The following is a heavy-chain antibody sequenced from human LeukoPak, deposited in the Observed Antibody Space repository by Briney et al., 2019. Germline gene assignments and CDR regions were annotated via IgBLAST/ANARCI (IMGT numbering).Heavy chain of an antibody. D-gene: IGHD3-22*01. J-gene: IGHJ6*02. V-gene: IGHV3-48*02. CDR3: AKRPYHDTNGRLSDV. CDR2: ISSSSDSI. CDR1: GFTFSAYA. Sequence: GGSLRLSCAASGFTFSAYAMNWVRQAPGKGLEWVSYISSSSDSIHYADSVKGRFTISRDNAKNSLFLQMNSLRDEDTAVYYCAKRPYHDTNGRLSDVWGQGTTVTVSS.